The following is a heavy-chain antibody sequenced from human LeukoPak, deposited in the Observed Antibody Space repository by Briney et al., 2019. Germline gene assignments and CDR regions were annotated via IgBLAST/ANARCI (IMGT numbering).Heavy chain of an antibody. CDR3: AKTTTGYSSGRFPGWPVDY. J-gene: IGHJ4*02. Sequence: GGSLRLSCAASGFTFSSYAMYWVRQAPGKGLEWVSGIFGSGGSTHYADFVKGRFTISRDNSKNTVYLQMNSLRAVDTAVYYCAKTTTGYSSGRFPGWPVDYWGQGTLVTVSS. D-gene: IGHD6-19*01. V-gene: IGHV3-23*01. CDR2: IFGSGGST. CDR1: GFTFSSYA.